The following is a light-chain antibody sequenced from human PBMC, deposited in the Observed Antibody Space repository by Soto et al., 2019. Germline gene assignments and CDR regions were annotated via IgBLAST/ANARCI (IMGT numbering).Light chain of an antibody. J-gene: IGKJ1*01. CDR1: QSVSSN. Sequence: EIVMTQSPATLSVSPGERATLSCRASQSVSSNLAWYQQKPGQAPRLLIYGPSTSATGIPARFSGSVSWTEFTLTISSMQSEDSAVYYCQQFNSWPGTFGQGTKVEIK. CDR3: QQFNSWPGT. CDR2: GPS. V-gene: IGKV3-15*01.